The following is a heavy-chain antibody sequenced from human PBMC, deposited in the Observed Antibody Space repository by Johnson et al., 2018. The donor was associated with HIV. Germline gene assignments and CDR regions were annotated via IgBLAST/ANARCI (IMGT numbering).Heavy chain of an antibody. D-gene: IGHD1-26*01. Sequence: VESGGGVVQPGRSLRLSCAASGFTFSSYAMHWVRQAPGKGLEWVAVISYDGSNKYYADSVKGRFTISRDNSKNTLSLQMNSLRAEDTAVYYCARGDVGLDIWGQGTMVTVSS. CDR3: ARGDVGLDI. CDR2: ISYDGSNK. J-gene: IGHJ3*02. V-gene: IGHV3-30*14. CDR1: GFTFSSYA.